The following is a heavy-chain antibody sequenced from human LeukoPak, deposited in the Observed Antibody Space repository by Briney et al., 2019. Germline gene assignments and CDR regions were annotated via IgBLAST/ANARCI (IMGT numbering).Heavy chain of an antibody. D-gene: IGHD1-26*01. CDR3: ARVGLVGATLIDY. J-gene: IGHJ4*02. V-gene: IGHV1-69*02. Sequence: SVKVSCKASGGTFSSYTISWVRQAPGQGLEWMGRIIPILGIANYAQKFRGGVTITADKSTSTAYMELSSLRSEDTAVYYCARVGLVGATLIDYWGQGTLVTVSS. CDR1: GGTFSSYT. CDR2: IIPILGIA.